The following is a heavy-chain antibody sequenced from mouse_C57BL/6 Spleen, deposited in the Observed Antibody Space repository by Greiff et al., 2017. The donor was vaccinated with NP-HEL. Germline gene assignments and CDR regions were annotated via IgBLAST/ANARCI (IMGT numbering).Heavy chain of an antibody. CDR1: GYAFSSSW. J-gene: IGHJ3*01. CDR2: IYPGDGDT. Sequence: QVQLQQSGPELVKPGASVKISCKASGYAFSSSWMNWVKQRPGKGLGWIGRIYPGDGDTNYNGKFKGKATLTADKSSSTAYMQLSSLTSEDSAVYFCARGDYYAYWGQGTLVTVSA. CDR3: ARGDYYAY. V-gene: IGHV1-82*01. D-gene: IGHD1-1*01.